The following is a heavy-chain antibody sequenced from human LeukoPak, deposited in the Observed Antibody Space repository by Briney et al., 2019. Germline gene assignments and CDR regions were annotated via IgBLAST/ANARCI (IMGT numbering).Heavy chain of an antibody. V-gene: IGHV4-59*08. CDR3: ARLWDGLYDSSGYRDY. CDR2: IYYSGST. D-gene: IGHD3-22*01. J-gene: IGHJ4*02. CDR1: GGSISNYY. Sequence: PSETLSLTCTISGGSISNYYWSWIRQPPEKGLEWVGYIYYSGSTNYNPSLKSRVTISVDTSKNQFSLKLSSVTAADTAVYYCARLWDGLYDSSGYRDYWGQGTLVTVSS.